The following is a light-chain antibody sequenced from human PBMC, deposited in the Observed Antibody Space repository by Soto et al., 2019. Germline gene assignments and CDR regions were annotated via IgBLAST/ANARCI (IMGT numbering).Light chain of an antibody. V-gene: IGKV3-11*01. CDR2: DAS. CDR3: QQYQTSST. Sequence: DIVLTQSPATLSLSPGERATLSCRASRSVRNYLAWYQQTPGPPPSLLIFDASTRAAGVPARFSGSGSGTEFTLTISRLQPDDFATYFCQQYQTSSTFGQGTRLEI. J-gene: IGKJ5*01. CDR1: RSVRNY.